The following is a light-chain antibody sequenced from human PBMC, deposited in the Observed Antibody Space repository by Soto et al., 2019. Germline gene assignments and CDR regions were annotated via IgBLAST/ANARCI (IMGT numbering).Light chain of an antibody. V-gene: IGLV1-40*01. CDR1: SSHIGAGYN. J-gene: IGLJ1*01. CDR2: DNN. Sequence: QSVLTQPPSVSGAPGPRVSISCTGSSSHIGAGYNVHWYQQLPGTAPKLLIYDNNNRPSGVPDRFSGSKSGTSASLAITGLQAEDEADYYCQSYDTSLSGFYVFGTGTKVTVL. CDR3: QSYDTSLSGFYV.